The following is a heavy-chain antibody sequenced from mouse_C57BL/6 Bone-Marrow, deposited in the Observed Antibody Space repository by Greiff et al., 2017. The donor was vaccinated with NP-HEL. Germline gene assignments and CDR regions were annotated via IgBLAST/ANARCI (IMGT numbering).Heavy chain of an antibody. D-gene: IGHD1-1*01. Sequence: QVQLQQPGAELVRPGMSVKLSSPSSFSPFPLSFLPFFPHIPLQGLEWIGVIDPSDSYTNYNQKFKGKATLTVDTSSSTAYMQLSSLTSEDSAVYYCARDGSSPFDYWGQGTTLTVSS. CDR2: IDPSDSYT. J-gene: IGHJ2*01. V-gene: IGHV1-59*01. CDR1: FSPFPLSF. CDR3: ARDGSSPFDY.